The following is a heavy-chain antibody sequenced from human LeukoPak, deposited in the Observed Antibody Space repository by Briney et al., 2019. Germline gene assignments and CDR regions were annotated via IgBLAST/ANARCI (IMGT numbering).Heavy chain of an antibody. CDR2: IRSDGHIV. D-gene: IGHD3-10*01. J-gene: IGHJ4*02. CDR3: ATTSFNSGSYQKWLDH. Sequence: GGSLRLSCAVSGFTFLKYDIHWVRQAPGKGLEWLSFIRSDGHIVDYPESVKGEGRFNISRDNSKNTLYLQMDSLRDEDTALYYCATTSFNSGSYQKWLDHWGRGTLVTVSS. CDR1: GFTFLKYD. V-gene: IGHV3-30*02.